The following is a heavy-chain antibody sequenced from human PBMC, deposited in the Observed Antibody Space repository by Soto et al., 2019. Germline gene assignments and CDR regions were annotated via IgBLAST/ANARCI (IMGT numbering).Heavy chain of an antibody. V-gene: IGHV4-39*01. CDR2: IFYSGST. J-gene: IGHJ4*02. D-gene: IGHD1-26*01. CDR1: GDSISSSYYY. Sequence: QLQLQESGPGLEKPSETLSLTCTVSGDSISSSYYYWGWIRQPPGKGLEWIGSIFYSGSTYYSPSLKSRVTISVDTSKNLFSLKLSSVTAADTAVYYCARRGTLATGRAFDYWGQGTLVTVSS. CDR3: ARRGTLATGRAFDY.